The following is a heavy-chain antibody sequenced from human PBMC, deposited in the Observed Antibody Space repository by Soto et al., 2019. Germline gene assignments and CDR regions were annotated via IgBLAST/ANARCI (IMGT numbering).Heavy chain of an antibody. V-gene: IGHV3-48*01. J-gene: IGHJ3*02. CDR1: GFTFSSYS. Sequence: EVQLMESGGGLVQPGGSLRLSCAASGFTFSSYSMNWVRQAPGKGLEWVSYISSSSSTIYYADSVKGRFTISRDNAKNSLYLQMNSLRAEDTAVYYCARVGDYYDSSGLDAFDIWGQGTMVTVS. CDR3: ARVGDYYDSSGLDAFDI. D-gene: IGHD3-22*01. CDR2: ISSSSSTI.